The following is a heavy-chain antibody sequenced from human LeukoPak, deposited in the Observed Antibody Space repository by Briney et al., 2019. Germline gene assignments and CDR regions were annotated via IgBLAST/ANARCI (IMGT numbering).Heavy chain of an antibody. CDR3: ARSLDYGGNSVDY. J-gene: IGHJ4*02. D-gene: IGHD4-23*01. CDR2: ISSSGSTI. CDR1: GFTFSSYE. V-gene: IGHV3-48*03. Sequence: GGSLRLSCAASGFTFSSYEMNWVRQAPGKGLEWVSYISSSGSTIYYADSVKGRFTISRDNAKNSLYLQMNSLRAEDTAVYYCARSLDYGGNSVDYWGQGTLVTVSS.